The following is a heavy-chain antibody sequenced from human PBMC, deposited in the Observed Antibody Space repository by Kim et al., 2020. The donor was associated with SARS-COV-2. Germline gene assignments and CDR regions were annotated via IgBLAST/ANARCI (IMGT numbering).Heavy chain of an antibody. J-gene: IGHJ4*02. D-gene: IGHD4-17*01. V-gene: IGHV4-31*02. CDR3: ASSASPGDFTDFDY. Sequence: PSRKSRVTIPVDTSKNQFSLKLSSVTAADTAVYYCASSASPGDFTDFDYWGQGTLVTVSS.